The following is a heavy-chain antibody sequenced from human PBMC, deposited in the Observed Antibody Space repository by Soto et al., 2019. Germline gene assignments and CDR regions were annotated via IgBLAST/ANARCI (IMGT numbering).Heavy chain of an antibody. Sequence: EVQLVQSGAEVKKPGESLKISCKGSGYSFTSYWIGWVRQMPGKGLEWMGIIYPGDSDTRYSPSFQGQVTISADKSISTVYLQWSSLKASDTAMYYCARHGRVVVAAHSPYNWFDPWGQGTLVTVSS. CDR2: IYPGDSDT. CDR3: ARHGRVVVAAHSPYNWFDP. J-gene: IGHJ5*02. CDR1: GYSFTSYW. D-gene: IGHD2-15*01. V-gene: IGHV5-51*01.